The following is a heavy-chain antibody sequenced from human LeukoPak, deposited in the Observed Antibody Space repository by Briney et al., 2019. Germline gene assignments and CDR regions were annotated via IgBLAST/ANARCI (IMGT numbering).Heavy chain of an antibody. CDR3: ATQNPYGKPTRYLSY. J-gene: IGHJ4*02. D-gene: IGHD4-17*01. V-gene: IGHV1-24*01. Sequence: ASVKVSCKVSGYTLTELSMHGVRQAPGKGLEWMGGFDPEDGETIYAQKFQGRVTMTEDTSTDTAYMELSSLRSEDTAVYYCATQNPYGKPTRYLSYWGQGTLVTVSS. CDR2: FDPEDGET. CDR1: GYTLTELS.